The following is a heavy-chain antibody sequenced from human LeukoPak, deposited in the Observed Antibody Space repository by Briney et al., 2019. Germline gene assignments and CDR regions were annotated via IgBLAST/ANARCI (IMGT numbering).Heavy chain of an antibody. CDR3: AKFFAPSGGASGWTWAIDY. V-gene: IGHV3-30*18. Sequence: GRSLRLSCAASGFIFSSYRMHWVRQAPGKGLEWVAVLSSDGSNKYYTDSVKGRFTISRDNSKDTLYLQMNSLRVEDTALYYCAKFFAPSGGASGWTWAIDYWGQGTLVTVSS. CDR1: GFIFSSYR. CDR2: LSSDGSNK. D-gene: IGHD6-25*01. J-gene: IGHJ4*02.